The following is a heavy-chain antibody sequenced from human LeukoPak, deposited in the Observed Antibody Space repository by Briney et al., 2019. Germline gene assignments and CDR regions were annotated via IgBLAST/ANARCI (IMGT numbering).Heavy chain of an antibody. D-gene: IGHD1-26*01. Sequence: PSETLSLTCAVYGGSFSGYYWSWIRQPPGKGLEWIGEINHSGSTNYNPSLKSRVTISVDTSKNQFSLKLRSVTAADTAVYYCARGGAAAEGGATPFDYWGQGTLVTVSS. CDR3: ARGGAAAEGGATPFDY. V-gene: IGHV4-34*01. CDR1: GGSFSGYY. J-gene: IGHJ4*02. CDR2: INHSGST.